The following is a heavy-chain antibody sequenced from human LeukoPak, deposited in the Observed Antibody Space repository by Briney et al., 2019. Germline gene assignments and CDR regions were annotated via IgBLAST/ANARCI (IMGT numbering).Heavy chain of an antibody. D-gene: IGHD3-16*02. V-gene: IGHV1-46*01. CDR3: ARGASHDYVWGSYRYGPFDY. CDR1: GYTFTSNY. CDR2: ISPRGGST. J-gene: IGHJ4*02. Sequence: ASVKVSCKAFGYTFTSNYMHWVRQAPGQGPEWMGVISPRGGSTTNAHKFQGRVTLTRDMSTSTDYLELSSLRSEDTAVYYCARGASHDYVWGSYRYGPFDYWGQGTLVTVSS.